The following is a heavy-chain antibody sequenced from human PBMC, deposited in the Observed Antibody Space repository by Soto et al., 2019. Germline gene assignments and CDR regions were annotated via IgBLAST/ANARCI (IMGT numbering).Heavy chain of an antibody. V-gene: IGHV1-24*01. CDR2: FDPDEAET. Sequence: QVQLVQSGAEVKKPGASVKLSCKVSGYTLNEVAMHWVRQAPGKGLEWLGGFDPDEAETIYAQHFQGRVTMTEDTSTDTVYIELSSLRSEDTALYFCTTYHGDYNFDHWGPGTLVTVSS. CDR3: TTYHGDYNFDH. D-gene: IGHD4-17*01. J-gene: IGHJ5*02. CDR1: GYTLNEVA.